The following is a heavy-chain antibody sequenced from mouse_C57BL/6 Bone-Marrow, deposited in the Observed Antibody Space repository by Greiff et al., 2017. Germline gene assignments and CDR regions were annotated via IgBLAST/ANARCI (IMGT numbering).Heavy chain of an antibody. Sequence: VQLQQSGTVLARPGASVKMSCKTSGYTFTSYWMHWVKQRPGQGLEWIGAIYPGNSDTSYNQKFKGKAKLTAVTSASTAYMELSSLTSEDSAVYYCTRYSSYAYYFDYWGQGTTLTVSS. CDR3: TRYSSYAYYFDY. V-gene: IGHV1-5*01. J-gene: IGHJ2*01. D-gene: IGHD1-1*01. CDR1: GYTFTSYW. CDR2: IYPGNSDT.